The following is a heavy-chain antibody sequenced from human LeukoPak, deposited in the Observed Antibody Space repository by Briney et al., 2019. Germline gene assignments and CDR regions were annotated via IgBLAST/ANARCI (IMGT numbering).Heavy chain of an antibody. CDR2: IYYSGST. D-gene: IGHD3-16*01. Sequence: SETLSLTCTVSGDFITAYYWSWIRQPPGKGLEWIGYIYYSGSTNYNPSLKSRVTISVDTSKNQFSLKLSSVTAADTAVYYCARDPFWGGRFDPWGQGTLVTVSS. V-gene: IGHV4-59*01. CDR3: ARDPFWGGRFDP. CDR1: GDFITAYY. J-gene: IGHJ5*02.